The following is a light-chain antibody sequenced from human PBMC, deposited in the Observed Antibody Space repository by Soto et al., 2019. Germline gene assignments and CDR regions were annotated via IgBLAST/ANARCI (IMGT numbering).Light chain of an antibody. CDR1: SSDIGAGYR. J-gene: IGLJ3*02. CDR3: CSYTGGDTHWV. V-gene: IGLV1-40*01. Sequence: QSVLTQPPSVSGAPGERVTISCTGSSSDIGAGYRVRWYQQVPGTAPKLLIYDNTNRPSGVSVRFSGSKSGTSASLAISGLQAEDEADYYCCSYTGGDTHWVFGGGTKLTVL. CDR2: DNT.